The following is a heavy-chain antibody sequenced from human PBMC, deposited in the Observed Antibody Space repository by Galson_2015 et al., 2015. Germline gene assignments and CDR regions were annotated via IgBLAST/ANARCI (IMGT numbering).Heavy chain of an antibody. CDR3: VRDSKSPRLGYCSGGSCHFEY. CDR2: IWYDGSNK. CDR1: GFTFSRYG. Sequence: SLRLSCAASGFTFSRYGMHWVRQAPGKGLEWVAVIWYDGSNKYYADSVKGRFTISRDNSKNTLYLQMNSLRAEDTAVYYCVRDSKSPRLGYCSGGSCHFEYWGQGTLVTVSS. D-gene: IGHD2-15*01. J-gene: IGHJ4*02. V-gene: IGHV3-33*01.